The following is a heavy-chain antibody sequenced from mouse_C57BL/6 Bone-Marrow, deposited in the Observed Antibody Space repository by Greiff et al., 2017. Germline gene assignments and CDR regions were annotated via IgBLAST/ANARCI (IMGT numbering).Heavy chain of an antibody. CDR1: GYAFSSSW. CDR3: ARRDGNYGDYAMDY. D-gene: IGHD2-1*01. Sequence: LQESGPELVKPGASVKISCKASGYAFSSSWMNWVKQRPGKGLEWIGRIYPGDGDTNYNGKFKGKATLTADKSSSTAYMQLSSLTSEDSAVYFCARRDGNYGDYAMDYWGQGTSVTVSS. V-gene: IGHV1-82*01. J-gene: IGHJ4*01. CDR2: IYPGDGDT.